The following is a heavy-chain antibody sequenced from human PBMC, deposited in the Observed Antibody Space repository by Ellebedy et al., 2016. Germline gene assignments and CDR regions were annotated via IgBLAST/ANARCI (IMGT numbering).Heavy chain of an antibody. V-gene: IGHV1-18*01. CDR1: GYTFTNYD. D-gene: IGHD3-22*01. CDR3: ARGHYDSSGYYYDY. CDR2: ISVYNGHT. J-gene: IGHJ4*02. Sequence: ASVKVSCKASGYTFTNYDISWVRQAPGQRLEWMGWISVYNGHTNYAQKFQDRVTLTTDTSTSTAYMELRTLRSDDTAVYYCARGHYDSSGYYYDYWGQGTLVTVSS.